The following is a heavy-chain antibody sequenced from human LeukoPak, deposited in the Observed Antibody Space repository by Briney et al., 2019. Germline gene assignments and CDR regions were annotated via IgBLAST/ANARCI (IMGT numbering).Heavy chain of an antibody. J-gene: IGHJ5*02. CDR2: ISAYNGNT. CDR3: ARDGCTNGVCRRGWFDP. CDR1: GYTFTSYD. V-gene: IGHV1-18*01. D-gene: IGHD2-8*01. Sequence: ASVKVSCKASGYTFTSYDINWVRQATGQGLEWMGWISAYNGNTNYAQKLQGRVTMTTDTSTSTAYMELGSLRSDDTAVYYCARDGCTNGVCRRGWFDPWGQGTLVTVSS.